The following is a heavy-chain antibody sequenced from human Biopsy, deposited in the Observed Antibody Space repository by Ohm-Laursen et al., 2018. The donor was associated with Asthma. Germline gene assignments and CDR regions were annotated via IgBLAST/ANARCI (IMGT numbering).Heavy chain of an antibody. CDR2: LSYNGNNK. CDR1: GFTVSNFA. J-gene: IGHJ2*01. CDR3: ARIKIRIGAGTDRYFDL. Sequence: SLRLSCAAPGFTVSNFAMHWVRQAPGKGLEWVAVLSYNGNNKYYADSVRGRFTISRDNSKNTLYLQMNSLRPDDTAVYYCARIKIRIGAGTDRYFDLWGRGTLVTVSS. D-gene: IGHD3-16*01. V-gene: IGHV3-30*03.